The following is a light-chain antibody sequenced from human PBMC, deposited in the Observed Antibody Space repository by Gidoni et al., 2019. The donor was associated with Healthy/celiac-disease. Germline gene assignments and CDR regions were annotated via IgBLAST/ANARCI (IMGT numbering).Light chain of an antibody. Sequence: QSALTQPASVSASPGQSITTSCTGTSSDVGRYNYVSWYQQHPGKAPKLMIYEVSNRPSGVSNRFSGSKSGNTASLTISGLQAEDEADYYCSSYTSSTPYVFGTGTKVTVL. CDR1: SSDVGRYNY. V-gene: IGLV2-14*01. CDR3: SSYTSSTPYV. CDR2: EVS. J-gene: IGLJ1*01.